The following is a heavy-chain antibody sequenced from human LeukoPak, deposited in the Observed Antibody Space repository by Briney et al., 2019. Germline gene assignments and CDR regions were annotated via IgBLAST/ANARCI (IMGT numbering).Heavy chain of an antibody. D-gene: IGHD5-18*01. CDR1: GFTFSSYA. CDR2: ISGSGGST. J-gene: IGHJ4*02. Sequence: AGGSLRLSCAASGFTFSSYAMSWVRQAPGKGLEWVSAISGSGGSTYYADSVKGRFTISRDNSNSTLYLQMNSLRAEDTAVYYCAKHISGYSYPYFDYWGQGALVTVSS. CDR3: AKHISGYSYPYFDY. V-gene: IGHV3-23*01.